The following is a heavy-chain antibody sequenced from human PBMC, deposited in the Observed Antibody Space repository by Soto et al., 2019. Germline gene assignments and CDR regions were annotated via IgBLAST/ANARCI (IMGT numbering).Heavy chain of an antibody. Sequence: PGGSLRLSCSASGFTFSSYSMNWVRQAPGKGLEWVSSISSSSSYIYYADSVKGRFTISRDNAKNSLYLQMNSLRAEDTAVYYCARVLGGAQDVWGQGTTVTVSS. CDR2: ISSSSSYI. J-gene: IGHJ6*02. CDR3: ARVLGGAQDV. CDR1: GFTFSSYS. D-gene: IGHD3-16*01. V-gene: IGHV3-21*01.